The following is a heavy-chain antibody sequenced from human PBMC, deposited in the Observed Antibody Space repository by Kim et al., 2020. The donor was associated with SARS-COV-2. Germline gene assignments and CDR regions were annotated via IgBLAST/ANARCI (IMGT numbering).Heavy chain of an antibody. Sequence: GGSLRLSCAASGFTFSSYTMNWVRQAPGKGLEWVSSISSSSYIYYTDSLKGRFTISRDNAKNSLYLQMNSLRAEDTAVYYCARVKEIYGVDQAPYYFDFWGQGTLVTVSS. J-gene: IGHJ4*02. V-gene: IGHV3-21*01. D-gene: IGHD4-17*01. CDR2: ISSSSYI. CDR3: ARVKEIYGVDQAPYYFDF. CDR1: GFTFSSYT.